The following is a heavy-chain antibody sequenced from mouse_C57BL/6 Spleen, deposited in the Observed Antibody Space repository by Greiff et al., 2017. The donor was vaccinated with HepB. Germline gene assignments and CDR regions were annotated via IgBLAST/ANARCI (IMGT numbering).Heavy chain of an antibody. V-gene: IGHV1-61*01. CDR2: IYPSDSET. J-gene: IGHJ2*01. CDR3: ARGDYYYGSSS. D-gene: IGHD1-1*01. CDR1: GYTFTSYW. Sequence: QVHVKQSGAELVRPGSSVKLSCKASGYTFTSYWMDGVKQRPGQGLEWIGNIYPSDSETHYNQKFKDKATLTVDKSSSTAYMQLSSLTSEDSAVYYCARGDYYYGSSSWGQGTT.